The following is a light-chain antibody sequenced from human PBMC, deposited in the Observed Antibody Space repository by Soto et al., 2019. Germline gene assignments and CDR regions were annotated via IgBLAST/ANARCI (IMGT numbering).Light chain of an antibody. V-gene: IGKV1-9*01. CDR2: SAS. J-gene: IGKJ4*01. CDR3: QQLSRYPLT. CDR1: QGISSY. Sequence: DIQLTQSPSSLSASTGDRVTITCRASQGISSYLAWYQQKPGKAPDLLIYSASTLQGGVPSRFSGSGSETEFSLTIRALQPEDFATYYCQQLSRYPLTFGGGTKVDIK.